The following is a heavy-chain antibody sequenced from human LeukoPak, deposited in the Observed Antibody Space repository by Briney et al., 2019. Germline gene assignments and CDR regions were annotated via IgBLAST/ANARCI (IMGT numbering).Heavy chain of an antibody. J-gene: IGHJ4*02. CDR2: INHSGST. V-gene: IGHV4-34*01. D-gene: IGHD6-13*01. Sequence: SETLSLTCAVYGGSFSGYYWSWIRQPPGKGLEWIGEINHSGSTNYNPSLKSRVTISVDTSKNQFSLKLSSVTAADTAVYYCARSSSWYDGFDYWGQGTLVTVSS. CDR1: GGSFSGYY. CDR3: ARSSSWYDGFDY.